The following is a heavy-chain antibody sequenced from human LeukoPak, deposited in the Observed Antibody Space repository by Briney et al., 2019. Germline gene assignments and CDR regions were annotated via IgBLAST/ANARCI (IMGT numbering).Heavy chain of an antibody. CDR2: ISSSGSTI. CDR3: ASKIAEYYFDY. J-gene: IGHJ4*02. Sequence: GGPLRLSCAASGFTFSSYEMNWVRQAPGKGLEWVSYISSSGSTIYYADSVKGRFTISRDNAKNTLYLQMNSLRAEDTAVYYCASKIAEYYFDYWGQGTLVTVSS. CDR1: GFTFSSYE. V-gene: IGHV3-48*03. D-gene: IGHD2-15*01.